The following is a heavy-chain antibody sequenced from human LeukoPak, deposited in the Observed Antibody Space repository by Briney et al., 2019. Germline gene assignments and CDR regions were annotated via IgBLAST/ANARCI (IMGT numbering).Heavy chain of an antibody. CDR2: IYPGDSDT. Sequence: GESLKISCQGSGYKFTSYWIAWVRQMPGKGLEWMGIIYPGDSDTRYCPSFQGQVTISADKSISTAYLQWSSLKASDTAMYYCARRPPYSSSSGFDYWGQGTLVTVSS. CDR3: ARRPPYSSSSGFDY. D-gene: IGHD6-6*01. V-gene: IGHV5-51*01. CDR1: GYKFTSYW. J-gene: IGHJ4*02.